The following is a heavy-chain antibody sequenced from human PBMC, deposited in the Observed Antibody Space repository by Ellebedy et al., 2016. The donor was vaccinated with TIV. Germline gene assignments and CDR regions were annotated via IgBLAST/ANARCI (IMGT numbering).Heavy chain of an antibody. D-gene: IGHD1-26*01. CDR3: ARDGGSYSDFDY. Sequence: AASVKVSCKASGYTFSNYAIHWVRQAPGQGLEWMGWINPNSGGTNYAQKFQGWVTMTRDTSISTAYMELSRLRSDDTAVYYCARDGGSYSDFDYWGQGTLVTVSS. J-gene: IGHJ4*02. V-gene: IGHV1-2*04. CDR2: INPNSGGT. CDR1: GYTFSNYA.